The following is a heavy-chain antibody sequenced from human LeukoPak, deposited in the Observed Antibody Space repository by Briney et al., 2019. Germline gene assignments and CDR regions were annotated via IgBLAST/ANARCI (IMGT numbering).Heavy chain of an antibody. CDR3: ARQEVRGVPYNWFDP. CDR2: IYPGDSDT. D-gene: IGHD3-10*01. Sequence: GESLNISCKGSGYSFTSYWIGWVRQMPGKGLEWMGIIYPGDSDTRYRPSFQGQVTISADKSISTAYLQWSSLKASDTAIYYCARQEVRGVPYNWFDPWGQGTLVTVSS. J-gene: IGHJ5*02. V-gene: IGHV5-51*01. CDR1: GYSFTSYW.